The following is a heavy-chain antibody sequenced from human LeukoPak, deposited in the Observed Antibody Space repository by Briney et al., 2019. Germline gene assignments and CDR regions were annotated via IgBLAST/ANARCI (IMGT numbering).Heavy chain of an antibody. Sequence: GGSLRLSCAASGFTFTTYTMNWVRQTPGKGLEWVSAISGSGGSTYYADSVKGRFTISRDNSKNTLYLQMNSLRAEDTAVYYCAKVQWLVRGGYFDYWGQGTLVTVSS. CDR1: GFTFTTYT. CDR2: ISGSGGST. J-gene: IGHJ4*02. V-gene: IGHV3-23*01. D-gene: IGHD6-19*01. CDR3: AKVQWLVRGGYFDY.